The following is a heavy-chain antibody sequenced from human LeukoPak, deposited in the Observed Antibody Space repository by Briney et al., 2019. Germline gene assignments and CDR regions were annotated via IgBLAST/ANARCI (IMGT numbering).Heavy chain of an antibody. CDR3: ARRAGAYSHPYDY. Sequence: GGSLRLSCAASGFTFSSYWMSWVRQAPGKGLEWVANIKQDGSEKYYVDSVKGRFTISRDNSKNTLYLQMNSLRAEDMAVYYCARRAGAYSHPYDYWGQGTLVTVSS. V-gene: IGHV3-7*03. CDR1: GFTFSSYW. D-gene: IGHD4/OR15-4a*01. CDR2: IKQDGSEK. J-gene: IGHJ4*02.